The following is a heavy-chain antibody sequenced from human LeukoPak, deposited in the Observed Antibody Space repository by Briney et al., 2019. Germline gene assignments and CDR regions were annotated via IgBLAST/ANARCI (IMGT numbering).Heavy chain of an antibody. Sequence: SETLSLTCTVSGGSISSYYWSWIRQPPGKGLEWIGYIYYSGSTNYNPSLKSRVTISVDTSKNQFSLKLSSVTAADTAVYYCARSIVVVPAAIQGANYYYYMDVWGKGTTVTVSS. CDR2: IYYSGST. D-gene: IGHD2-2*02. J-gene: IGHJ6*03. CDR3: ARSIVVVPAAIQGANYYYYMDV. V-gene: IGHV4-59*01. CDR1: GGSISSYY.